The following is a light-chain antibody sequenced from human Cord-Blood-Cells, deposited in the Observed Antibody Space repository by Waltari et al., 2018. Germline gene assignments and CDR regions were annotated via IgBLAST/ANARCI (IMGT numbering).Light chain of an antibody. CDR3: CSYAGSWL. J-gene: IGLJ3*02. CDR2: EGS. Sequence: QSALTQPASVSGSPGQSITISCTGTSSDVGSYNLVSWYQQHPGKAPKLMIYEGSKRPSGVSNRFSGSKSGNTASLTISGLQAEDEADYYCCSYAGSWLFCGGTKLTVL. V-gene: IGLV2-23*01. CDR1: SSDVGSYNL.